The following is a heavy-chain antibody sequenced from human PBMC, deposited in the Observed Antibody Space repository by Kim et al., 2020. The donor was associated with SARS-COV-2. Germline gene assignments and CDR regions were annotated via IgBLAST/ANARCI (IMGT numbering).Heavy chain of an antibody. CDR2: ISYSGTT. Sequence: SETLSLTCTVSGGSISTYYWSWIRQSPGKGLEWIAYISYSGTTDYNPSLKSRVTMSVDTSKNQFSLKLSSVTAADTAVYFCARDKSADSPFHCYFDLWGR. V-gene: IGHV4-59*01. CDR3: ARDKSADSPFHCYFDL. J-gene: IGHJ2*01. CDR1: GGSISTYY.